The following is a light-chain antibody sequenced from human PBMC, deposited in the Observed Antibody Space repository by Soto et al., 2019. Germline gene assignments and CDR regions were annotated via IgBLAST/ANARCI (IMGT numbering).Light chain of an antibody. V-gene: IGLV3-1*01. CDR1: KLGDKY. Sequence: SYELTQPPSVSVSPGQTASITCSGNKLGDKYACWYQQKPGQSPVLVIYQDSVRPSEIPERFSGSNSGNTATLTISGTQAMDEADYYCQAWDSSTVVFGGGTKVTVL. CDR3: QAWDSSTVV. CDR2: QDS. J-gene: IGLJ2*01.